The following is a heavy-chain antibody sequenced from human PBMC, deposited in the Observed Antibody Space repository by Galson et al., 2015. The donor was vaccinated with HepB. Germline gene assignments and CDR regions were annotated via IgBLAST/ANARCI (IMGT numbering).Heavy chain of an antibody. CDR1: GFTFSDYY. CDR2: ISSRGTTI. CDR3: ARDQSSIWYFIKYSFDY. D-gene: IGHD6-13*01. V-gene: IGHV3-11*01. J-gene: IGHJ4*02. Sequence: SLRLSCAGSGFTFSDYYISWIRQAPGKGLEWVSSISSRGTTIHYAGSVKGRFTISRDNAKNSLYLQMNSLRAEDTAVYYCARDQSSIWYFIKYSFDYWGQGTLVTVSS.